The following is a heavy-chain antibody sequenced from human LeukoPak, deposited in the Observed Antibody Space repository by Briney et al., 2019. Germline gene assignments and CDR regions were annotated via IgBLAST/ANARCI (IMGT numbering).Heavy chain of an antibody. CDR1: GFTFSSYA. D-gene: IGHD2-2*01. CDR3: AKREKIVAVPAADFDP. CDR2: ISGSGGST. Sequence: GGSLRLSCAASGFTFSSYAMSWVRQTPGKGLEWVSAISGSGGSTYYADSVKGRFTISRDNSKNTLYLQMNSLRAEDTAVYYCAKREKIVAVPAADFDPWGQGTLVTVSS. J-gene: IGHJ5*02. V-gene: IGHV3-23*01.